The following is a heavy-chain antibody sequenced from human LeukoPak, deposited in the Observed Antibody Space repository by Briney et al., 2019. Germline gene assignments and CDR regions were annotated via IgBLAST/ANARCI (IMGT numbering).Heavy chain of an antibody. Sequence: GGSLRLSCAASGFIFSTSWMSWVRQAPGKGLEWVANIKQDGSEKYYVDSVRGRFTISRDNAKKSLFLQINILRAEDTAVYYCARIGSIGAAAPFDYWGQGTLVTVSS. CDR2: IKQDGSEK. V-gene: IGHV3-7*05. D-gene: IGHD6-13*01. CDR3: ARIGSIGAAAPFDY. CDR1: GFIFSTSW. J-gene: IGHJ4*02.